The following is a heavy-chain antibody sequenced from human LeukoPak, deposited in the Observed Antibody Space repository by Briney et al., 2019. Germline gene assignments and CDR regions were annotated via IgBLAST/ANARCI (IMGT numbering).Heavy chain of an antibody. D-gene: IGHD2-21*02. CDR1: GFTFTVYY. J-gene: IGHJ4*02. CDR3: VREGNELLSKNFDY. CDR2: INPHSGGT. Sequence: ASVKVSFRASGFTFTVYYIHWVRQAPGQGLEWMGYINPHSGGTNSPQKFQGRVTMTTDTSISAAYMELSSLISDDTAMYYCVREGNELLSKNFDYWGQGTLVTVSS. V-gene: IGHV1-2*02.